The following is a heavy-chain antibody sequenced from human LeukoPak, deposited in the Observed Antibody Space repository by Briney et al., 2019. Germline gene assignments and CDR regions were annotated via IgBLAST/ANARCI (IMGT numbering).Heavy chain of an antibody. Sequence: SETLSLTCAVYGGSFSGYYWSWIRQPPGKGLEGIGEINHSGSTNYNPPLKSRVTISVDTSNNQFSLKLSSVTAADTAVYYCARFLPTPYYYGSGSYFDYWGEGTLVTVSS. V-gene: IGHV4-34*01. CDR1: GGSFSGYY. CDR2: INHSGST. J-gene: IGHJ4*02. D-gene: IGHD3-10*01. CDR3: ARFLPTPYYYGSGSYFDY.